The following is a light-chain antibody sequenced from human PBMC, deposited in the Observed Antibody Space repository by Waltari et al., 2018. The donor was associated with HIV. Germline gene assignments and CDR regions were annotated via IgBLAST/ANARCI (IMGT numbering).Light chain of an antibody. Sequence: DIQLTQSLSTLSASVGDRVNLTCRASQSISNWLAWYQQKPGNAPKLLIFKASTLEGGVPSRFRGSGSGTEFTLTINSLQPDDFATYFCQQYYLSPWTFGQGARV. CDR3: QQYYLSPWT. V-gene: IGKV1-5*03. CDR2: KAS. J-gene: IGKJ1*01. CDR1: QSISNW.